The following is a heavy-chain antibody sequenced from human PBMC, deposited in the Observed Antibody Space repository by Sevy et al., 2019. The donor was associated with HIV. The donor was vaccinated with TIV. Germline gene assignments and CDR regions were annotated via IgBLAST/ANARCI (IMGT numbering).Heavy chain of an antibody. CDR2: MHYGGNT. Sequence: SETLSLTCTASGGSLISPTFYWGWVRQPPEERLEAIAAMHYGGNTYYNPTLKARLAMSVDTSKNQCSLNLTSVTAADAAVYLYVSDHHLRGRHWFDSWGQGALVTVSS. V-gene: IGHV4-39*01. CDR1: GGSLISPTFY. J-gene: IGHJ5*01. CDR3: VSDHHLRGRHWFDS. D-gene: IGHD3-16*01.